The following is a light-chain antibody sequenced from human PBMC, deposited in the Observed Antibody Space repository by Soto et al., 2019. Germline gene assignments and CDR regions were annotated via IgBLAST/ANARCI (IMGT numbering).Light chain of an antibody. V-gene: IGKV3-20*01. J-gene: IGKJ2*03. CDR1: QSVSSSY. CDR2: GAS. CDR3: QQYGTSPR. Sequence: EIVLTQSPGTLSLSPGERATLSCRASQSVSSSYLTWYQQKPGQAPRLLIYGASSRATGIPDRFSGSGSGRDFTLTISRLEPEEFAVYYCQQYGTSPRFGQGTKLEIK.